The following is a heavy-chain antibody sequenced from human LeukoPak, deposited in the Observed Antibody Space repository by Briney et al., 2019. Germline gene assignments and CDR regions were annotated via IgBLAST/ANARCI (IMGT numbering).Heavy chain of an antibody. CDR3: AKERGNGVRGAFEN. J-gene: IGHJ3*02. CDR1: GVTFSSYA. Sequence: GGSLRLSCAASGVTFSSYAMNWVRQAPGKGRGWVSHISGSGGSIYYADSGKCRFTMDRDNSKKNLQLQKNSLRAEDTAVYYCAKERGNGVRGAFENWGQGTMVTVSS. CDR2: ISGSGGSI. V-gene: IGHV3-23*01. D-gene: IGHD4-17*01.